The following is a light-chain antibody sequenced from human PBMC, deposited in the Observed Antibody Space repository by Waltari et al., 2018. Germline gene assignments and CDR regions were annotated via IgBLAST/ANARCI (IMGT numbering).Light chain of an antibody. V-gene: IGKV3D-15*01. J-gene: IGKJ1*01. CDR3: QHYSHWPPWT. Sequence: EILMPPSPATLSVSPGERPTPPCRASESISSNLAWDQQKPGQSPRLLIFGASTRATRIPARFSGSGSGTEFTLTISSLQSEDFAVYYCQHYSHWPPWTFGQGTKVEIK. CDR2: GAS. CDR1: ESISSN.